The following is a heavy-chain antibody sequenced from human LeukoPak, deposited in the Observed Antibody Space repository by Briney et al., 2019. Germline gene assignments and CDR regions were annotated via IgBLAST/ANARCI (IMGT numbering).Heavy chain of an antibody. D-gene: IGHD6-19*01. CDR2: INHSGST. CDR3: ARGRGYSSGWYYFDY. Sequence: PSETLSLTCAVYGGSFSGYYWSWIRQPPGKGLEWIGEINHSGSTNYNPSLKSRVTISVDTSKNQFSLKLSSVTAAYTAVYYCARGRGYSSGWYYFDYWGQGTLVTVSS. CDR1: GGSFSGYY. J-gene: IGHJ4*02. V-gene: IGHV4-34*01.